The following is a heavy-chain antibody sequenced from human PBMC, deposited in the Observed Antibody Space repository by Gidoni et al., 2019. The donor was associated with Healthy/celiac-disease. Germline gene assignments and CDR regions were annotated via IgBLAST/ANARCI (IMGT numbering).Heavy chain of an antibody. D-gene: IGHD5-12*01. CDR3: AKDGYKTDAFDI. Sequence: EVQLLESGGGLVQPGGSLRLSCAASGCTFSSYAMSWVRQAPGKGLEWVSAISGSGGSTYYADSVKGRFTISRDNSKNTLYLQMNSLRAEDTAVYYCAKDGYKTDAFDIWGQGTMVTVSS. J-gene: IGHJ3*02. CDR2: ISGSGGST. V-gene: IGHV3-23*01. CDR1: GCTFSSYA.